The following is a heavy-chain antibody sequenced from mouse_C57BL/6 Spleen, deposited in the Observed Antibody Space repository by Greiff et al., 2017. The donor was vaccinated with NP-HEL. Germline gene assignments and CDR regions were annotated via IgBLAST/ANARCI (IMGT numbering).Heavy chain of an antibody. Sequence: EVQLQQSGPELVKPGASVKIPCKASGYTFTDYNMDWVKQSHGKSLEWIGDINPNNGGTIYNQKFKGKATLTVDKSSSTAYMELRSLTSEDTAVYYCARGAYYYGRDYYAMDYWGQGTSVTVSS. CDR2: INPNNGGT. J-gene: IGHJ4*01. CDR3: ARGAYYYGRDYYAMDY. CDR1: GYTFTDYN. V-gene: IGHV1-18*01. D-gene: IGHD1-1*01.